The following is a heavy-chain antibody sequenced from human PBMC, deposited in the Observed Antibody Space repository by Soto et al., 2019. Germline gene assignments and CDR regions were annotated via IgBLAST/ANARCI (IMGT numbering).Heavy chain of an antibody. V-gene: IGHV3-23*01. J-gene: IGHJ5*02. Sequence: EVQLLESGGGLVQPGGSLRLSCAASGFTFSSYAMSWVRQAPGKGLEWVSAISGTGGSTYYADSVKGRFTISRDNSKNTQYLQMNSLRAEDTAVYYCAKCRGGSGSVLTRIDPWGQGTLVTVSS. D-gene: IGHD3-3*01. CDR3: AKCRGGSGSVLTRIDP. CDR2: ISGTGGST. CDR1: GFTFSSYA.